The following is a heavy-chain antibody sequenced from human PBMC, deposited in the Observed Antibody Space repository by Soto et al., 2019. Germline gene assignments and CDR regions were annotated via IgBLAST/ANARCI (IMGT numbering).Heavy chain of an antibody. Sequence: ASVKVSCKASGYTFTSYDINWVRQATGQGLEWMGWMNPNSGNTGYAQKFQGRVTMTRNTSISTAYMELSSLRSEDTAVYYCARGGTPTYDFWSGYSYYFDYWGQGTLVTVSS. CDR1: GYTFTSYD. D-gene: IGHD3-3*01. CDR2: MNPNSGNT. V-gene: IGHV1-8*01. J-gene: IGHJ4*02. CDR3: ARGGTPTYDFWSGYSYYFDY.